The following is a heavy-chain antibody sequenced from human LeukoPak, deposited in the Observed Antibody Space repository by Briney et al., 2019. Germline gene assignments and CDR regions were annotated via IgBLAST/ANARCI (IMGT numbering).Heavy chain of an antibody. J-gene: IGHJ5*02. CDR3: ARDHGYSYGYGDWFDP. V-gene: IGHV3-30-3*01. D-gene: IGHD5-18*01. CDR1: RFTFSNYA. Sequence: PGRSLRLSCAASRFTFSNYAMHWVRRAPGKGLEWVAVISYDGSNKYYADSVKGRFTISRDNAKNSLYLQMNSLRAEDTAVYYCARDHGYSYGYGDWFDPWGQGTLVTVSS. CDR2: ISYDGSNK.